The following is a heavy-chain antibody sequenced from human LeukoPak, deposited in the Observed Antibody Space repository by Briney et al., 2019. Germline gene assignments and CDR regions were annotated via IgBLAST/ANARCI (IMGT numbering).Heavy chain of an antibody. V-gene: IGHV3-30*18. CDR3: AKGRDDMDV. J-gene: IGHJ6*04. CDR1: GFTFSSYG. Sequence: GGSLRLSCAASGFTFSSYGMHWVRQAPGKGLELVAATSYDGSDKYYADSVKGRFTISRDNSKNTLFLQMNSLRDEDTAVYYCAKGRDDMDVWAKGTTVTVSS. CDR2: TSYDGSDK.